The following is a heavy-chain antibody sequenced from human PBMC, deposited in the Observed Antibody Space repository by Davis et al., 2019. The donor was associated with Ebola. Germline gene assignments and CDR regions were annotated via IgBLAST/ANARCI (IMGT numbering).Heavy chain of an antibody. CDR1: GFTFSSYA. CDR2: ISGSGSST. J-gene: IGHJ4*02. Sequence: GESLKISCAASGFTFSSYAMSWVRQAPGKGLEWVSAISGSGSSTYYADSVKGRFTISRDNAKNSLYLQMDSLTAEDTAVYYCVSSDYWGQGTLVTVSS. CDR3: VSSDY. V-gene: IGHV3-23*01.